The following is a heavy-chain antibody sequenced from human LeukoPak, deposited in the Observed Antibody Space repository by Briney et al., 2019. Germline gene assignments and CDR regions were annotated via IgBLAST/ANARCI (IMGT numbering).Heavy chain of an antibody. Sequence: GGSLRLSCAASGFTFDDYAMHWVRQAPGKGLEWVSGINWNSGSIDSADSVKGRFTISRDNAVNSLYLQMNSLRAEDTALYYCAKGYCISTKCFFDYWGRGTLVTVSS. V-gene: IGHV3-9*01. D-gene: IGHD2-2*01. CDR1: GFTFDDYA. CDR2: INWNSGSI. CDR3: AKGYCISTKCFFDY. J-gene: IGHJ4*02.